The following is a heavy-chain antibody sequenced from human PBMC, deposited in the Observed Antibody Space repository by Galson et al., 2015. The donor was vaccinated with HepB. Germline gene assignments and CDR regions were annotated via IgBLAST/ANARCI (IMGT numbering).Heavy chain of an antibody. CDR2: FYYNGSP. V-gene: IGHV4-59*01. J-gene: IGHJ3*02. D-gene: IGHD5-12*01. Sequence: ETLSLTCTVSGGSIRSYSWSWIRQSPGERLQWIGYFYYNGSPDYNPSLKSRVTISVDTSTNQFSLRLSSVTAADTAVYYCAGESRFSGYDVFDNWGQGTMVTVSS. CDR1: GGSIRSYS. CDR3: AGESRFSGYDVFDN.